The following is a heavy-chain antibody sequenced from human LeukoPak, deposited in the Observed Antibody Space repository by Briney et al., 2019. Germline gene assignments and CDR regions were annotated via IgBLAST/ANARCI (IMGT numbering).Heavy chain of an antibody. CDR1: GFTFSSYA. J-gene: IGHJ4*02. CDR3: ARGGFSSSWRFDY. CDR2: ISGSGGST. D-gene: IGHD6-13*01. Sequence: PGGSLRLSCAASGFTFSSYAMSWVRQAPGKGLEWVSAISGSGGSTYYADSVKGRFTISRDNAKNTLYLQMNTLRAEDTAVYYCARGGFSSSWRFDYWGQGTLVTVSS. V-gene: IGHV3-23*01.